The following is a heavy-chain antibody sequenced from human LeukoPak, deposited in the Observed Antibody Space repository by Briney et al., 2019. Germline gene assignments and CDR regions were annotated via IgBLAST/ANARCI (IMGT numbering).Heavy chain of an antibody. CDR2: VSMNGSTI. D-gene: IGHD3-10*02. CDR3: AELGIAMTGGV. CDR1: GFTFSSYE. Sequence: GGSLRLSCAASGFTFSSYEMNWVRQAPGNGLEWVSYVSMNGSTIYYADSVKGRFTISRDNAKNSLYLQMNSLRAEDTDVYYCAELGIAMTGGVWGQGTTVTISS. J-gene: IGHJ6*02. V-gene: IGHV3-48*03.